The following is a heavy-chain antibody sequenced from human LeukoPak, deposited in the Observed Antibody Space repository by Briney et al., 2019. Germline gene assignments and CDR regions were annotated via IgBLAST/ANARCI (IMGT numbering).Heavy chain of an antibody. D-gene: IGHD3-10*01. J-gene: IGHJ5*02. V-gene: IGHV1-8*01. CDR3: TRSGFGSGISFDL. CDR1: GYTFTSYD. CDR2: MNPNSGDT. Sequence: ASVKVSCKASGYTFTSYDINWVRQVTGQGLEWMGWMNPNSGDTGYPQKFQGRVTMTRDTSITTAYMELSSLRSEHTPVYYCTRSGFGSGISFDLWGQGTLVTVSS.